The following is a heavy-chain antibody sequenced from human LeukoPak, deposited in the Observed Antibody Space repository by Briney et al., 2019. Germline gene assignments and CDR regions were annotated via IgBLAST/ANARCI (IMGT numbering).Heavy chain of an antibody. J-gene: IGHJ4*02. CDR3: ARDSRHRIVGTTTFLDY. Sequence: GGSLRLSCAASGLYFGRYWMSWVRQAPGEGGEWVANIKQEESEKDYVDSVKGGFTISRDNYKKTVYLQMDSLRAEDTAVYYCARDSRHRIVGTTTFLDYWGQGTLVTVSS. V-gene: IGHV3-7*01. CDR2: IKQEESEK. D-gene: IGHD1-26*01. CDR1: GLYFGRYW.